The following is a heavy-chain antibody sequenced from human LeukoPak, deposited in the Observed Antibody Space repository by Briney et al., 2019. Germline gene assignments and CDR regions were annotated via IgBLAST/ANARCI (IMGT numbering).Heavy chain of an antibody. CDR1: GGSILDSTYY. J-gene: IGHJ4*02. CDR3: ARDAGSFDY. Sequence: SETLSLTCTVSGGSILDSTYYWSWIRQPPGKGLEWIGEINHSGSTNYNPSLKSRVTISVDTSKNQFSLKLSSVTAADTAVYYCARDAGSFDYWGQGTLVTVSS. V-gene: IGHV4-39*07. CDR2: INHSGST.